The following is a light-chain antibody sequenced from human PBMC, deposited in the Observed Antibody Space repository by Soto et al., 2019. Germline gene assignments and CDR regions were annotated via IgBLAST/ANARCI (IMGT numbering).Light chain of an antibody. J-gene: IGKJ3*01. CDR2: DAS. CDR3: QQRSNWPLIT. Sequence: EIVLTQSPATLSLSPGESATLSCRASQGVSSYLAWYQQKPGQAPRLLVYDASNRAPGIPARFSGSVSGTDFTLTTSNLEPEDFAVYYCQQRSNWPLITFGPGTKVDIK. CDR1: QGVSSY. V-gene: IGKV3-11*01.